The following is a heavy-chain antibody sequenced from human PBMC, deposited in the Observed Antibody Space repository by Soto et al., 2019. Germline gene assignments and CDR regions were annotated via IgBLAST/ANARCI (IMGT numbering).Heavy chain of an antibody. V-gene: IGHV4-34*09. J-gene: IGHJ3*02. D-gene: IGHD5-18*01. Sequence: SETLSLTCAVHGGSFTGFYWDWVRQPPGKGLEWIGDIYYSGSAYYNPSLKSRVTISVDTSKNQFSLKLSSVTAADTAVYYCARIDVDTAMDTVIAFDIWGQGTMVT. CDR2: IYYSGSA. CDR3: ARIDVDTAMDTVIAFDI. CDR1: GGSFTGFY.